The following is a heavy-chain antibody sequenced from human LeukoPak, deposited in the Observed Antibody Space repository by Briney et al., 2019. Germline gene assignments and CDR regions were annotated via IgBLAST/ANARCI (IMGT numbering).Heavy chain of an antibody. CDR3: ARGRIQLWYPWYFDY. J-gene: IGHJ4*02. CDR1: GGSFSGYY. Sequence: SETLSLTCAVYGGSFSGYYWSWIRQPPGKGLEWIGEINHSGSTNYNPSLKSRVTISVDTSKNQFSLKLSSVTAADTAVYYCARGRIQLWYPWYFDYWGQGTLVTVSP. D-gene: IGHD5-18*01. CDR2: INHSGST. V-gene: IGHV4-34*01.